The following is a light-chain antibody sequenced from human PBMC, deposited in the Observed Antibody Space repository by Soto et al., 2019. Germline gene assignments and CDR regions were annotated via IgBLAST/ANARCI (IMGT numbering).Light chain of an antibody. J-gene: IGKJ1*01. CDR3: QQYGSSSWT. CDR2: GAS. V-gene: IGKV3-20*01. Sequence: IMLSQSPGTLSLSSWGRTTLSTRSSQFVSSSYLAWYQQKPGQAPRLLIYGASTRAAGIPDRFSGSGSETDFTLTISRLEPEDFAVYYCQQYGSSSWTFGQGTKVDIK. CDR1: QFVSSSY.